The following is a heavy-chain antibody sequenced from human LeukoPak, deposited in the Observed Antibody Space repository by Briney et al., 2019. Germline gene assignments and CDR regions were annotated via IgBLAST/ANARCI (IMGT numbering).Heavy chain of an antibody. V-gene: IGHV3-33*06. CDR2: IWHDGSNK. D-gene: IGHD2-15*01. Sequence: QAGGSLRLSCAASGFTFSSYGMHWVRQAPGKGLVWVAIIWHDGSNKYYADSVKGRFTISRDNSKNTLYLQMNSLRAEDTAVYYCAKDRYCSGGSCYYFDYWGQGTLVTVSS. CDR1: GFTFSSYG. CDR3: AKDRYCSGGSCYYFDY. J-gene: IGHJ4*02.